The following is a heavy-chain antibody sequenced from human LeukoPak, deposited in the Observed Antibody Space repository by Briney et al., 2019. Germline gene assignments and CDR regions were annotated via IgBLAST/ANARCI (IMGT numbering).Heavy chain of an antibody. J-gene: IGHJ4*02. CDR3: AFSLTYDLLTGYFHY. CDR1: GYTFTDYY. Sequence: ASVKVSCKASGYTFTDYYIHWVRQAPGQGLEWMGWINPDSSDTNSAQKFQGRVTMTRDTSITTAYMELSSLRSDDTAMYYCAFSLTYDLLTGYFHYWGQGTLVTVSS. V-gene: IGHV1-2*02. D-gene: IGHD3-9*01. CDR2: INPDSSDT.